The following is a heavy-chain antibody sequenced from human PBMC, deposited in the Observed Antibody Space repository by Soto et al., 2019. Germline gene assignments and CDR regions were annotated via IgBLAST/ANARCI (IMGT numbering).Heavy chain of an antibody. CDR2: IKSRPDGGTA. V-gene: IGHV3-15*01. CDR3: TTAGPRDWYFNL. J-gene: IGHJ2*01. CDR1: GFIFNNAW. Sequence: EVHLVESGGGLVEPGGSLRLSCAASGFIFNNAWMTWVRQAPGKGLEWVAHIKSRPDGGTADYAASVKGRFTISRDDSRYTLYLQMNSRRIEDTAVYYCTTAGPRDWYFNLWGRGTLVTVSS.